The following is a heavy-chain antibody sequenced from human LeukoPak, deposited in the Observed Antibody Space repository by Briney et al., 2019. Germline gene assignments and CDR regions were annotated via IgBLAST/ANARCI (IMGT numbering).Heavy chain of an antibody. V-gene: IGHV3-23*01. D-gene: IGHD6-13*01. CDR1: GFTFSSYA. J-gene: IGHJ4*02. CDR3: AKDLAAGTDY. Sequence: GGSLRLSCAASGFTFSSYAMNWVRQAPGKGLEWVSVISGSGGSTYYADSVKGRFTISRDNSRNTLYLQMNSPRAEDTALYYCAKDLAAGTDYWGQGTLVTVSS. CDR2: ISGSGGST.